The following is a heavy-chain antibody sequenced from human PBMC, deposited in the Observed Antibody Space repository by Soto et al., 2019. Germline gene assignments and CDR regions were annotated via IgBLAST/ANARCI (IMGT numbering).Heavy chain of an antibody. CDR3: ARGGSLWFGELSAYYYGMDV. V-gene: IGHV1-2*04. D-gene: IGHD3-10*01. CDR2: INPNSGGT. Sequence: GASVKVSCKASGYTFTSYYMHWVRQAPGQGLEWKGWINPNSGGTNYAQKFQGWVTMTRDTSISTAYMELSRLRSDDTAVYYCARGGSLWFGELSAYYYGMDVWGQGTTVTVSS. CDR1: GYTFTSYY. J-gene: IGHJ6*02.